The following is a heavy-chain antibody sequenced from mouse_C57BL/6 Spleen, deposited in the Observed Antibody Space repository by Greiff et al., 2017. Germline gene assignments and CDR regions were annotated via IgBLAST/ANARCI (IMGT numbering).Heavy chain of an antibody. CDR1: GFTFSSYT. J-gene: IGHJ3*01. V-gene: IGHV5-9*01. D-gene: IGHD2-4*01. CDR3: ARHDAVDDFDRFAY. Sequence: EVQVVESGGGLVKPGGSLKLSCAASGFTFSSYTMSWVRQTPEKRLEWVATISGGGGNTYYPDSVKGRFTISRDNAKNTLYLQMSSLRSEDTALYDFARHDAVDDFDRFAYWGQGTLVTVSA. CDR2: ISGGGGNT.